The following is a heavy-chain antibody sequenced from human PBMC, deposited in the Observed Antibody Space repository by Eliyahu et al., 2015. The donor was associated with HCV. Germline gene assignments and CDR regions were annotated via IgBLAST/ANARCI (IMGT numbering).Heavy chain of an antibody. CDR1: GFTFRSSA. D-gene: IGHD1-1*01. V-gene: IGHV3-30*18. Sequence: QVQLVESGGGVVQPGRSLRLSCAASGFTFRSSAMHWVRQAPGKGLDGVAMISHDGIIKYYDDSVKGRFTISRDNSKSTLYLQMNSLRTEDTAVYYCAKDDTNNWTYGIQSWGQGTLVTVSS. CDR3: AKDDTNNWTYGIQS. CDR2: ISHDGIIK. J-gene: IGHJ5*02.